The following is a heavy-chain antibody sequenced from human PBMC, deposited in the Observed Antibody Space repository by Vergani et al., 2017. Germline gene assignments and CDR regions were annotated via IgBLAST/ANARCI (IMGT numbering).Heavy chain of an antibody. J-gene: IGHJ4*02. Sequence: QVQLVQSGAEVKKPGASVKVSCKASGYTFTSYGISWVRQAPGQGLEWMGWISAYNGNTNYAQKLQGRVTMTTDTSTSTAYMELRSLRSDDTAVYYCARDLVRYFDWLSPQHVDYWGQGTLVTVSS. CDR3: ARDLVRYFDWLSPQHVDY. D-gene: IGHD3-9*01. CDR1: GYTFTSYG. V-gene: IGHV1-18*01. CDR2: ISAYNGNT.